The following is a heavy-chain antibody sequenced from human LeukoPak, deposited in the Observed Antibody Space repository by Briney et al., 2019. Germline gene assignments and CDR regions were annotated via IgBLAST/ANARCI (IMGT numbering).Heavy chain of an antibody. Sequence: GGSLRLSCAASGFTFSSYAMSWVRQAPGKGLEWVSAISGSGGSTYYADSVKGRFTISRDNSKNTLYLQMNSLRAEDTAVYYCAKVDYYDSSGCDAFDIWGQGTMVTVSS. CDR1: GFTFSSYA. V-gene: IGHV3-23*01. CDR3: AKVDYYDSSGCDAFDI. J-gene: IGHJ3*02. D-gene: IGHD3-22*01. CDR2: ISGSGGST.